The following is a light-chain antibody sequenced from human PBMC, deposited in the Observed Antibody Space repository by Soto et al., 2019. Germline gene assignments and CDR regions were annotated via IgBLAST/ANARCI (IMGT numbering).Light chain of an antibody. J-gene: IGKJ4*01. Sequence: EFVLTPSPGTLSLSPGERATLSCRASQTVRNNYLAWYQPKPGQAPRLLIYDASSRATGIPDRFRGGGSGTNFPLTISRLEPEDVVVYYCQQFSSYPLTFGGGTKVDIK. CDR2: DAS. CDR1: QTVRNNY. V-gene: IGKV3-20*01. CDR3: QQFSSYPLT.